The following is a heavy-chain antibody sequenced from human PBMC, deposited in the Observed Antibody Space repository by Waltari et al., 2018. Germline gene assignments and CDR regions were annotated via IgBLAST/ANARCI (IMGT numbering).Heavy chain of an antibody. J-gene: IGHJ3*02. CDR3: ARDRSWGDAFDI. CDR2: IYTSGST. CDR1: GGSISSGSYY. D-gene: IGHD3-10*01. V-gene: IGHV4-61*02. Sequence: QVQLQESGPGLVKPSQTLSLTCTVSGGSISSGSYYWSWIRQPAGKGLEWIGRIYTSGSTNYNPSLKSRVTISVDTSKNQFSLKLSSVTAADTAVYYCARDRSWGDAFDIWGQGTMVTVSS.